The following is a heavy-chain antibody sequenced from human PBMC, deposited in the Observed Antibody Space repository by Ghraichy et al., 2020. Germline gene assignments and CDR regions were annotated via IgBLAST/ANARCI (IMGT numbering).Heavy chain of an antibody. CDR2: IYYSGST. D-gene: IGHD3-3*01. V-gene: IGHV4-39*01. CDR3: VAGTGLRFLEWLSNTVGIGY. CDR1: GGSISSSSYY. J-gene: IGHJ4*02. Sequence: SETLSLTCTVSGGSISSSSYYWGWIRQPPGKGLEWIGSIYYSGSTYYNPSLKSRVTISVDTSKNQFSLKLSSVTAADTAVFYCVAGTGLRFLEWLSNTVGIGYWGQGTLVTVSS.